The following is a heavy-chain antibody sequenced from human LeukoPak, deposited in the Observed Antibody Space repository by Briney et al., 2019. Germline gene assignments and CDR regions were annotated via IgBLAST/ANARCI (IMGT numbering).Heavy chain of an antibody. Sequence: AASAKVPHKAPRYTLTNHATNRPPHAPGQRLEWMGWISAHNGNTNYAQKLQGRLTMTTDTSTSTDYMELRSLRSDDTAVYYCARQSLTVAKDYFDYWGQGTLVTVSS. J-gene: IGHJ4*02. CDR2: ISAHNGNT. D-gene: IGHD4-17*01. V-gene: IGHV1-18*04. CDR3: ARQSLTVAKDYFDY. CDR1: RYTLTNHA.